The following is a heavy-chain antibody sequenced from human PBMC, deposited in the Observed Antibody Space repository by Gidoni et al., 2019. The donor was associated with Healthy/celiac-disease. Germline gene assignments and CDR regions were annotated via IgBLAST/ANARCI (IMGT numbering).Heavy chain of an antibody. Sequence: QVQLVQSGAEVKKPGASVKVSCKASGYTFTSYAMHWVRQAPGQRLEWMGWINAGNGNTKYSQKFQGRVTITRDTSASTAYMELSSLRSEDTAVYYCAGEKDCSGGSCYLYYGMDVWGQGTTVTVSS. D-gene: IGHD2-15*01. CDR3: AGEKDCSGGSCYLYYGMDV. V-gene: IGHV1-3*01. J-gene: IGHJ6*02. CDR2: INAGNGNT. CDR1: GYTFTSYA.